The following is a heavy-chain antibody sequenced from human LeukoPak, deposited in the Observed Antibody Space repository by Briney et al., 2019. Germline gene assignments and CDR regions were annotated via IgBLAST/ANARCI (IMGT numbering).Heavy chain of an antibody. D-gene: IGHD2-15*01. CDR1: GGSSSGYY. CDR3: ARGRYCSGGSCKKSYYMDV. CDR2: INHSGST. J-gene: IGHJ6*03. Sequence: SETLSLTCAVYGGSSSGYYWSWIRQPPGKGLEWIGEINHSGSTNYNPSLKSRVTISVDTSKNQFSLKLSSVTAADTAVYYCARGRYCSGGSCKKSYYMDVWGKGTTVTVSS. V-gene: IGHV4-34*01.